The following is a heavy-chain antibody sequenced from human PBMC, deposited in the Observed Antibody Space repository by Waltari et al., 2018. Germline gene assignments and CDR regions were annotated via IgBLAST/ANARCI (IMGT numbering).Heavy chain of an antibody. CDR2: IMTDGREE. CDR3: VRDQWFAFDI. CDR1: GFTLSNYW. J-gene: IGHJ3*02. V-gene: IGHV3-7*01. D-gene: IGHD3-22*01. Sequence: EVQLVESGGGLVQPGGSLRLSCAAPGFTLSNYWMRWVRQASGKGSEWVANIMTDGREEYYVDSVRGRFTISRDNAKNSLYLQMNSLRPEDTAVYYCVRDQWFAFDIWGQGTMVTVSS.